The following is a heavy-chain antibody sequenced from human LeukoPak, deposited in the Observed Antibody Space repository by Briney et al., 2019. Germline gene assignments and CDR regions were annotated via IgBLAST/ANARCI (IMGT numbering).Heavy chain of an antibody. J-gene: IGHJ4*02. CDR2: ISSSGGST. V-gene: IGHV3-23*01. CDR3: AKDGRTTVTTRFDY. Sequence: PGASLRLSYAASGFTFSSYAMSWVRQAPGKGLEWVSAISSSGGSTYYADSVKGRYTISRDNSKNTLYLQMNSLRAEDTAVYYCAKDGRTTVTTRFDYWGQGTLVTVSS. CDR1: GFTFSSYA. D-gene: IGHD4-17*01.